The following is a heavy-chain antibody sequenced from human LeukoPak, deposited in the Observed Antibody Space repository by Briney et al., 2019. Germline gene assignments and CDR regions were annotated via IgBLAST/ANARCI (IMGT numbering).Heavy chain of an antibody. CDR3: AKAKWELLVNFDY. J-gene: IGHJ4*02. D-gene: IGHD1-26*01. Sequence: GSLRLSCAASGFTFSSYGMHWVRQAPGKGLEWVAVISYDGSNKYYADSVKGRFTISRDNSKNTLYLQMNSLRAEDTAVYYCAKAKWELLVNFDYWGQGTLVTVSS. CDR1: GFTFSSYG. V-gene: IGHV3-30*18. CDR2: ISYDGSNK.